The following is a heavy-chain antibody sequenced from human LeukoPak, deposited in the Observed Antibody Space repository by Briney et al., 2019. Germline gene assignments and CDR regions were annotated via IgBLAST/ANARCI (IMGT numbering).Heavy chain of an antibody. CDR3: ARCPYSYGFDLYNWFDP. D-gene: IGHD5-18*01. J-gene: IGHJ5*02. Sequence: GESPKISCKGSGYSFTSYWIGWVRQMPGKGLEWMGIIYPGDSDTRYSPSFQGQVTISADKSISTAYLQWSSLKASDTAMYYCARCPYSYGFDLYNWFDPWGQGTLVTVSS. CDR1: GYSFTSYW. V-gene: IGHV5-51*01. CDR2: IYPGDSDT.